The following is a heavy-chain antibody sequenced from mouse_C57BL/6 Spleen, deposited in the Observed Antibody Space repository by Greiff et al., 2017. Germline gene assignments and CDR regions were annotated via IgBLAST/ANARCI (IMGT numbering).Heavy chain of an antibody. D-gene: IGHD2-10*02. CDR2: IWRGGST. Sequence: VQLQQSGPGLVQPSQSLSITCTVSGFSLTSYGVHWVRQSPGKGLEWLGVIWRGGSTDYNAAFMSRLSITKDNSKSQVFFRMNSLQADDTAIYYCAKEGYDYYAMDYWGQGTSVTVSS. CDR3: AKEGYDYYAMDY. V-gene: IGHV2-5*01. CDR1: GFSLTSYG. J-gene: IGHJ4*01.